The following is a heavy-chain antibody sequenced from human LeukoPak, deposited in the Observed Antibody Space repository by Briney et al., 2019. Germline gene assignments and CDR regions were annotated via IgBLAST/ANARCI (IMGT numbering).Heavy chain of an antibody. V-gene: IGHV3-74*01. J-gene: IGHJ4*02. CDR2: INTDGSST. CDR1: GFTFTSYW. D-gene: IGHD3-22*01. Sequence: GGSLRLSCAASGFTFTSYWMHWVRQAPGKGLVWVSRINTDGSSTSYADSVKGRFTISRDNAKSTLYLQMNSLRAEDTAVYYCARDPRGSYDNNGLDYWGQGTLVTVSS. CDR3: ARDPRGSYDNNGLDY.